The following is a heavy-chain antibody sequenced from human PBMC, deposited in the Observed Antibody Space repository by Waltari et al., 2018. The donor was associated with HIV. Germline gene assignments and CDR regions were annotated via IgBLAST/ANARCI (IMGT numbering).Heavy chain of an antibody. V-gene: IGHV3-33*01. J-gene: IGHJ4*02. CDR3: ARDYNYAPDY. CDR1: GFTFKNFA. CDR2: IYYDVSKK. D-gene: IGHD5-18*01. Sequence: QVQLVESGGGVVQPGRSLRLSCAASGFTFKNFAMNWVRQASGKGLEWVGNIYYDVSKKFYGDSVRGRFTISRDNSKQILYLQMNSLRVEDTALYYCARDYNYAPDYWGQGTLVVVSS.